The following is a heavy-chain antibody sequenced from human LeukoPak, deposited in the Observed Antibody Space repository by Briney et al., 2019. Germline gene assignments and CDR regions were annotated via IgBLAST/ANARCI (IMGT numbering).Heavy chain of an antibody. J-gene: IGHJ5*02. D-gene: IGHD6-13*01. V-gene: IGHV4-39*07. CDR2: IYYSGST. CDR1: GGSISSSSYY. CDR3: ARFLFRAAAGTYNWFDP. Sequence: SETLSLTCTVSGGSISSSSYYWGWIRQPPGKGLEWIGTIYYSGSTYYNPSLKSRVTISVDTSKNQFSLKLSSVTAADTAVYYCARFLFRAAAGTYNWFDPWGQGTLVTVSS.